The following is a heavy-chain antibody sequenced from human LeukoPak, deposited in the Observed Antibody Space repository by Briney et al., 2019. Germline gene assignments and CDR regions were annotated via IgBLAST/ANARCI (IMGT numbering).Heavy chain of an antibody. Sequence: PGGSLRLSCAASGFTFSDYYMSWVRQAPGKGLEWVSYISSSGSTIYYADSVKGRFTISRDNAKNSLYLQMNSLRAEDTAVYYCARAGEVIAPLFDYWGQGTLVTVSP. CDR2: ISSSGSTI. V-gene: IGHV3-11*04. J-gene: IGHJ4*02. D-gene: IGHD3-16*01. CDR1: GFTFSDYY. CDR3: ARAGEVIAPLFDY.